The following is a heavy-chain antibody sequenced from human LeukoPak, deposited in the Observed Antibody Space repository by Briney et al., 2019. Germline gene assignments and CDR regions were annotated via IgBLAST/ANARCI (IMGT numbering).Heavy chain of an antibody. CDR2: ISYDGSNK. V-gene: IGHV3-30*18. CDR1: GFTFSSYG. J-gene: IGHJ4*02. CDR3: AKDQAPRVVTATDY. Sequence: GGSLRLSCAASGFTFSSYGMHWVRQAPGKGLECVAVISYDGSNKYYADSVKGRFTISRDNSKNTLYLQMNSLRAEDTAVYYCAKDQAPRVVTATDYWGQGTLVTVSS. D-gene: IGHD2-21*02.